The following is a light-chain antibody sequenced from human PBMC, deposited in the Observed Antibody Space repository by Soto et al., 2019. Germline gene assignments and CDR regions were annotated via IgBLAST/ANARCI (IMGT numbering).Light chain of an antibody. CDR2: DAS. Sequence: ETVLTQSPATLSLSPGEGATLSCRASHSVSTYLAWYQQKPGQTPRLLFYDASTRATGIPARFSGSGSGTDFTLNISSLEPEDFAVYYCQQHTNWPLTFGGGTKVDIK. V-gene: IGKV3-11*01. J-gene: IGKJ4*01. CDR3: QQHTNWPLT. CDR1: HSVSTY.